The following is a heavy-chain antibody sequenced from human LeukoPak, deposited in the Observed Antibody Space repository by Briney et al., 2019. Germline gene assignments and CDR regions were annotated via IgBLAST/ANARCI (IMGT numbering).Heavy chain of an antibody. V-gene: IGHV3-74*01. J-gene: IGHJ4*02. Sequence: GGSLRLSCAASGFTFSTYWMHWVRQAPGKGLVWVARIKGDGSSTIYADSVKGRFTIPRDNSKNTLYLQTSSLRAEDTAVYYCARASTTVPNLLDHWGRGTLVTVSS. CDR2: IKGDGSST. D-gene: IGHD4-17*01. CDR3: ARASTTVPNLLDH. CDR1: GFTFSTYW.